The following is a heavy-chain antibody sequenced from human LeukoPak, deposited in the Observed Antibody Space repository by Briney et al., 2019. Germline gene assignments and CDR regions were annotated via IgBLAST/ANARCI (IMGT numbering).Heavy chain of an antibody. D-gene: IGHD2-2*01. CDR3: ARDRHRGYCSSTSCPTLDY. CDR2: ISSSGSTI. CDR1: GFTFSDYY. J-gene: IGHJ4*02. Sequence: PGGSLRLSCAASGFTFSDYYMSWIRQAPGKGLEWVSYISSSGSTIYYADSVKGRFTISRDNAKNSLYLQMNSLRAEDTAVYYCARDRHRGYCSSTSCPTLDYWGQGTLVTVYS. V-gene: IGHV3-11*01.